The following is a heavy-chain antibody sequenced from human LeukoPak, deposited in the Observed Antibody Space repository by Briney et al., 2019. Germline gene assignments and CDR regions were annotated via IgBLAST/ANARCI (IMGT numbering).Heavy chain of an antibody. Sequence: GRSLRLSCAASGFTVSSYAMSWVRQAPGKGLEWVSAMSGSESSTYYADSVKGRFAISRDNSKNTLYLLMNSLRAEDTAVYYCAKILAPYCGDECYSIWGQGTVVTVSS. V-gene: IGHV3-23*01. CDR1: GFTVSSYA. CDR2: MSGSESST. J-gene: IGHJ3*02. CDR3: AKILAPYCGDECYSI. D-gene: IGHD2-21*01.